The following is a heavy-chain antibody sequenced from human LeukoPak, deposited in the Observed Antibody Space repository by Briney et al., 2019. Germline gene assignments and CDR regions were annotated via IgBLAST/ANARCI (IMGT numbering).Heavy chain of an antibody. CDR1: GFTFSTYG. J-gene: IGHJ4*02. D-gene: IGHD3-22*01. V-gene: IGHV3-23*01. CDR3: AGGDDSGYYDYFDY. CDR2: ISGNGGKT. Sequence: GGSLRLSCAASGFTFSTYGMSWVRQAPGKGLEWVSAISGNGGKTYYAASVKGRFTISRDFSKNTVFLHMNSLRAEDTAMYYCAGGDDSGYYDYFDYWGQGALVTVSS.